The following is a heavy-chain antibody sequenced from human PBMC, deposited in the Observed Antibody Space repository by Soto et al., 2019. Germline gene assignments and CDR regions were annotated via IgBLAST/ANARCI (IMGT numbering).Heavy chain of an antibody. D-gene: IGHD3-3*01. V-gene: IGHV3-23*01. CDR3: ARRTTPYYDFWSGYYVDY. CDR2: ISGSGGST. J-gene: IGHJ4*02. CDR1: GFTFSSYA. Sequence: EVQLLESGGGLVQPGGSLRLSCAASGFTFSSYAMSWVRQAPGKGLEWVSAISGSGGSTYYADSVKGRFTISRDNSKNTRYLQRNSLRAEDTAVYYCARRTTPYYDFWSGYYVDYWGQGTLVTVSS.